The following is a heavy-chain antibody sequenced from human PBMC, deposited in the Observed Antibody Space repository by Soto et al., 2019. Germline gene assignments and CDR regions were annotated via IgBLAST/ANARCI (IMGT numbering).Heavy chain of an antibody. V-gene: IGHV6-1*01. CDR1: GDSVSSNTAA. CDR2: TYYRAEWFG. J-gene: IGHJ4*02. CDR3: TREEDRAVAGSPFDF. Sequence: SQTLSLTCVISGDSVSSNTAAWNWIRQSPSRGLEWLGRTYYRAEWFGDYAISVRSRITVNPDTSKNLFSLQLKSVTPEDTAVYYCTREEDRAVAGSPFDFWGQGALVTVSS. D-gene: IGHD6-19*01.